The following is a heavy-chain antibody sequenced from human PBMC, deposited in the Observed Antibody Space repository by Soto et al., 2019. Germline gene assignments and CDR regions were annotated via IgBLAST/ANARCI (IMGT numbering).Heavy chain of an antibody. D-gene: IGHD6-6*01. V-gene: IGHV3-74*01. Sequence: GGSLRLSCAASGFTFSSYWMHWVRQAPGKGLVWVSRINPDGSATNYADSVKGRFTISRDNAKNTLYLQMNSLRAEDTAVFYCATSSSWVFVVDYWGQGTLVTVSS. CDR1: GFTFSSYW. CDR2: INPDGSAT. CDR3: ATSSSWVFVVDY. J-gene: IGHJ4*02.